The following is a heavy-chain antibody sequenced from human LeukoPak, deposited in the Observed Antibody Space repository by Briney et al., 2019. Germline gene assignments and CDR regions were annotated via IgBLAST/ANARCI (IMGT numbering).Heavy chain of an antibody. V-gene: IGHV3-7*03. CDR2: VNHDGSEK. CDR3: AKMHNWNYFDY. J-gene: IGHJ4*02. D-gene: IGHD1-20*01. CDR1: GFTFSSYW. Sequence: GGSLRLSCAASGFTFSSYWMTWVRQAPGKGLEWVANVNHDGSEKRYVDSVKGRFTISRDNAKNSLYLQMNSLRAEDTALYYCAKMHNWNYFDYWGQGTLVTVSS.